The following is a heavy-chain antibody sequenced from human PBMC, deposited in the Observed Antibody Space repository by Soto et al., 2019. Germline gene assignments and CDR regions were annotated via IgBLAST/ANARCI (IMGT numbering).Heavy chain of an antibody. D-gene: IGHD4-17*01. CDR2: IHYSGNT. Sequence: SETLSLTCTVSGGSISSGDYYWSWIRHHPGGGLEWIGYIHYSGNTYYDPSLKSRLTMSVDTSKNQFSLNLSSVTAADTAVYYCARTPGGAPADYYFDYWGLGTLVTVSS. V-gene: IGHV4-31*03. J-gene: IGHJ4*02. CDR3: ARTPGGAPADYYFDY. CDR1: GGSISSGDYY.